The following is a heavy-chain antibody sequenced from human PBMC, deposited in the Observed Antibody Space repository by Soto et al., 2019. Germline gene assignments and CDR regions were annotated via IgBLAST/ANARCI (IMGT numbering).Heavy chain of an antibody. CDR2: ISAYNGNT. V-gene: IGHV1-18*01. CDR3: ASDGSSSSTYYYYYGMDV. D-gene: IGHD6-13*01. J-gene: IGHJ6*02. CDR1: GYTFTSYG. Sequence: GASVKVSCKASGYTFTSYGISWVRQAPRKGLEWMGWISAYNGNTNYAQKLQGRVTMTTDTSTSTAYMELRSLRSDDTAVYYCASDGSSSSTYYYYYGMDVWGQGTTVTVSS.